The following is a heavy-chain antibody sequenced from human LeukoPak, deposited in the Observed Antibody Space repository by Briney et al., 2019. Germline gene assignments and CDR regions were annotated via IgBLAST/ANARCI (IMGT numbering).Heavy chain of an antibody. CDR2: FDPEDGET. CDR1: GYILTELS. J-gene: IGHJ4*02. Sequence: GASVKVSCKVSGYILTELSMHGLRQAPGTGREWMGGFDPEDGETIYAQKFQGRVTMTEDTSTDTAYMELSSLRSEDTAVYYFATLNYGDYPLWGQETLVTVSS. V-gene: IGHV1-24*01. D-gene: IGHD4-17*01. CDR3: ATLNYGDYPL.